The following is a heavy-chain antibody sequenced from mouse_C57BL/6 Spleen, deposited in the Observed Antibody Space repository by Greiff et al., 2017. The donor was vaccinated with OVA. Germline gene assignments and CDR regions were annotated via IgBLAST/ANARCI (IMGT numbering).Heavy chain of an antibody. Sequence: QVQLKESGAELVRPGTSVKVSCKASGYAFTNYLIAWVKQRPGQGLEWIGVINPGSGGTNYNEKFKGKATLTADKSSSTAYMQLSSLTSEDSAVYFCARSEYGNYLYYFDYWGQGTTLTVSS. CDR2: INPGSGGT. V-gene: IGHV1-54*01. CDR3: ARSEYGNYLYYFDY. J-gene: IGHJ2*01. CDR1: GYAFTNYL. D-gene: IGHD2-10*02.